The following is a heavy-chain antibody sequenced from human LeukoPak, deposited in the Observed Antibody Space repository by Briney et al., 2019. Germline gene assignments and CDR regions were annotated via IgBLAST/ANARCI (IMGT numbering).Heavy chain of an antibody. V-gene: IGHV4-34*01. CDR3: ARGSEATHPSKYYFDY. D-gene: IGHD3-3*02. Sequence: SETLSLTCAVYGGSLSGYYWSWIHQPPGKGLEWIGEINHSGSTNYNPSLKSRVTISVDTSKNQFSLKLSSVTAADTAVYYCARGSEATHPSKYYFDYWGQGTLVTVSS. J-gene: IGHJ4*02. CDR2: INHSGST. CDR1: GGSLSGYY.